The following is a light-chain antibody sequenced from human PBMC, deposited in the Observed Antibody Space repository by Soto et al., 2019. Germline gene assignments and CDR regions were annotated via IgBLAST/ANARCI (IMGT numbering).Light chain of an antibody. Sequence: DIQMTQSPSTLSGSVGARVTITCRAIQTISSWLAWYQQKPGKAPKLLIYKASTLKSGVPSRFSGSGSGTEFTLTISSLQPDDFALYNCQHFNGYSAAFGQGTKGELK. J-gene: IGKJ1*01. CDR3: QHFNGYSAA. V-gene: IGKV1-5*03. CDR2: KAS. CDR1: QTISSW.